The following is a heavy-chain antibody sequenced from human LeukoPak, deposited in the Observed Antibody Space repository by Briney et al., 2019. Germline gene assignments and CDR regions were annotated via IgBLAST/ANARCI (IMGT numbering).Heavy chain of an antibody. CDR2: INHSGST. CDR1: VGSFSGYY. V-gene: IGHV4-34*01. D-gene: IGHD6-13*01. J-gene: IGHJ4*02. Sequence: SETLSLTCAVYVGSFSGYYWSWIRQPPGKGLEWIGEINHSGSTNYDSSLKSRVTISVDTSKNQFSLKLSSVTAADSAVYYCARVSSWSFDYWGQRTLVTVSS. CDR3: ARVSSWSFDY.